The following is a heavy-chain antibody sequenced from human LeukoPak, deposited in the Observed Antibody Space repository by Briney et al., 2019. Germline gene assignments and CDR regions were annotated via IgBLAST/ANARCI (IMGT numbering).Heavy chain of an antibody. CDR3: AKDPSGSTPHY. CDR2: ISYDGSNK. D-gene: IGHD1-26*01. V-gene: IGHV3-30*18. Sequence: GGSLRLSCAASGFTFSSYGMHWVRQAPGKGLEWVAVISYDGSNKYYADSVKGRFTISRDNSKNTLYLQMNSLRAEDTAVYYCAKDPSGSTPHYWGQGTLVTVSS. CDR1: GFTFSSYG. J-gene: IGHJ4*02.